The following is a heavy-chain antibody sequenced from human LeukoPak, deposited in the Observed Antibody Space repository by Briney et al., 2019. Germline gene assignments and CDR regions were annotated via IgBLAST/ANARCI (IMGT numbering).Heavy chain of an antibody. CDR2: IYSGGSP. V-gene: IGHV3-66*01. CDR3: ARDRSITNFGVVRRNKAGTLDV. CDR1: GLPVGSNY. J-gene: IGHJ6*04. D-gene: IGHD3-3*01. Sequence: GGSLKLSCAASGLPVGSNYMSWFRKAPGKGLEWVPVIYSGGSPYYADSVKGRFTISRDNSKNTLYLQMNSLRAEDTAIYYCARDRSITNFGVVRRNKAGTLDVWGKGTTVIVSS.